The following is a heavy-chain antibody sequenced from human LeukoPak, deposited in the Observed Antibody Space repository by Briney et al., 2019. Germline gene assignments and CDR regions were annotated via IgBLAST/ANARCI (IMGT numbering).Heavy chain of an antibody. J-gene: IGHJ4*02. CDR1: GFTFSSYA. CDR2: ISGSGGST. CDR3: AKDRITSQNIWPNYYFDY. V-gene: IGHV3-23*01. Sequence: GGSLRLSCAASGFTFSSYAMSWVRQAPGKGLEWVSAISGSGGSTYYADSVKGRFTISRDNSKNTLYLQMNSLRAEDTAVYYCAKDRITSQNIWPNYYFDYWGQGTLVTVSS. D-gene: IGHD1-14*01.